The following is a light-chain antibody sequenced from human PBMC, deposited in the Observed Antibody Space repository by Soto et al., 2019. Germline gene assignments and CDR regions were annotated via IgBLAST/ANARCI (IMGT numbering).Light chain of an antibody. CDR1: QSVSSN. CDR2: AAS. J-gene: IGKJ5*01. CDR3: QQYNNWPPIP. V-gene: IGKV3-15*01. Sequence: VVMKQSPATLSVSKGERATLSCRASQSVSSNLAWYQQKPGQAPRLLIYAASIRATGIPATFSGSGSGTEFTLTISSLQSEDFAVYYCQQYNNWPPIPFGQGTRPEIK.